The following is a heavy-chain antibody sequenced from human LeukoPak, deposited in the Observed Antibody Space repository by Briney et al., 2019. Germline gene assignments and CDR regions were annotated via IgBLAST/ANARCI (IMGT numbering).Heavy chain of an antibody. D-gene: IGHD3-3*01. CDR3: ARGGDDFWSGYPWGYFDY. CDR2: IYHSGST. J-gene: IGHJ4*02. V-gene: IGHV4-38-2*02. Sequence: PSETLSLTCTVSGYSISSGYYWGWIRQPPGKGLEWIGSIYHSGSTYYNPSLKSRVTISVDTSKNQFSLKLSSVTAADTAVYYCARGGDDFWSGYPWGYFDYWGQGTLVTVSS. CDR1: GYSISSGYY.